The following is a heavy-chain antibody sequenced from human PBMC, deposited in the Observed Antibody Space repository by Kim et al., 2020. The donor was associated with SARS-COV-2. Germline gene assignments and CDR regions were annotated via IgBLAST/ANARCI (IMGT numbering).Heavy chain of an antibody. D-gene: IGHD5-12*01. CDR2: INHSGST. V-gene: IGHV4-34*01. CDR3: ARDRGYLSYYYYGMDV. J-gene: IGHJ6*02. CDR1: GGSFSGYY. Sequence: SETLSLTCAVYGGSFSGYYWSWIRQPPGKGLEWIGEINHSGSTNYNPSLKSRVTISVDTSKNQFSLKLSSVTAADTAVYYCARDRGYLSYYYYGMDVWGQGTTVTVSS.